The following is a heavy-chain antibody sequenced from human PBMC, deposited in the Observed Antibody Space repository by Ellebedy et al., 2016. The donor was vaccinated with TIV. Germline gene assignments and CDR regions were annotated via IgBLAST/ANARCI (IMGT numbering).Heavy chain of an antibody. CDR3: ARSNGAGSSWPFDY. J-gene: IGHJ4*02. CDR2: IYHSGST. D-gene: IGHD6-13*01. Sequence: SETLSLXXAVSGGSISSSNWWSWVRQPPGKGLEWIGEIYHSGSTNYNPSLKSRVTISVDKSKNQFSLKLNSVTAADTAVYYCARSNGAGSSWPFDYWGQGTLVTVSS. V-gene: IGHV4-4*02. CDR1: GGSISSSNW.